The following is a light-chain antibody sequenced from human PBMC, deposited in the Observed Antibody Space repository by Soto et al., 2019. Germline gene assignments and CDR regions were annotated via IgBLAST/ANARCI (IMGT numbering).Light chain of an antibody. CDR1: QSVSNNY. V-gene: IGKV3-20*01. Sequence: EIVLTQSPGTLSLSPGERATLSCRASQSVSNNYLAWYQQKPGQAPRLLIYGASTRATGIPARFSGSGSGTDFTLTISRLEPEDFAVYYCQQYGSSPNTFGQGTRLAIK. J-gene: IGKJ5*01. CDR3: QQYGSSPNT. CDR2: GAS.